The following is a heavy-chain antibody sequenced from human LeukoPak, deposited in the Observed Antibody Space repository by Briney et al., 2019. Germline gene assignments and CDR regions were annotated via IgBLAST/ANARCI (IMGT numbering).Heavy chain of an antibody. CDR3: ARTAGDLDY. J-gene: IGHJ4*02. CDR1: GYTFTNYD. D-gene: IGHD3-10*01. V-gene: IGHV1-8*01. Sequence: ASVKVSCKASGYTFTNYDINWVRQATAQGLEWMGWMNPKSGNTGFAQKFQGRVSMTRSSSIGTAYMELSGLTFEDTAVYYCARTAGDLDYWGQGTLVTVSS. CDR2: MNPKSGNT.